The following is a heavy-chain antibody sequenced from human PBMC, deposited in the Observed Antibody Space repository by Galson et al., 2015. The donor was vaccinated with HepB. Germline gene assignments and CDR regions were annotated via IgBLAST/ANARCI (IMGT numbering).Heavy chain of an antibody. V-gene: IGHV3-9*01. Sequence: SLRLSCAASGFTFDDYAMHWVRQAPGKGLEWVSGISWNSGTIAYADSVKGRFTISRDNAKDSLYLQMNSLRVEDTALYYCAKDMVPSSRYYYYMDVWGKGTTVTVSS. CDR1: GFTFDDYA. J-gene: IGHJ6*03. CDR2: ISWNSGTI. CDR3: AKDMVPSSRYYYYMDV.